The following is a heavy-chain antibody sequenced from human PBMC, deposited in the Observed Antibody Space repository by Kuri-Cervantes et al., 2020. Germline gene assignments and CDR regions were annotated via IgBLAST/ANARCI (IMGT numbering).Heavy chain of an antibody. CDR1: GFIFSSYA. J-gene: IGHJ4*02. CDR2: ISGSGGST. D-gene: IGHD6-19*01. Sequence: GESLKISCAASGFIFSSYAMSWVRQAPGKGLEWVSAISGSGGSTYYADSVKGRFTISRDNSKNTLYLQMNSLRAEDTAVYYCARDRGSGWYAYYFDYWGQGTLVTVSS. CDR3: ARDRGSGWYAYYFDY. V-gene: IGHV3-23*01.